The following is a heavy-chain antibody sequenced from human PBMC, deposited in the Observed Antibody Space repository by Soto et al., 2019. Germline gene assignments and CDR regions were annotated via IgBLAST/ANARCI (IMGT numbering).Heavy chain of an antibody. Sequence: ASVKVSCKTSGYTFTTYGVSWVRQAPGQGLEWMGWISAYNGNTNYAQKLQGRVTMTTDTSTSTAYMELRGLRSDDTAVYYCARDYYGSGSYHNWFDPWGQGTLVTVAS. D-gene: IGHD3-10*01. V-gene: IGHV1-18*04. CDR1: GYTFTTYG. CDR3: ARDYYGSGSYHNWFDP. CDR2: ISAYNGNT. J-gene: IGHJ5*02.